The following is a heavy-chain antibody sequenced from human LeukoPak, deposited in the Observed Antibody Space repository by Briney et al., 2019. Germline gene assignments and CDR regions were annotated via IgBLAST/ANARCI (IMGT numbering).Heavy chain of an antibody. CDR3: ARARGVEMATTYMYYFDY. J-gene: IGHJ4*02. V-gene: IGHV1-2*04. CDR1: GYTFTGYY. CDR2: INPNSGGT. D-gene: IGHD5-24*01. Sequence: ASVKVSCKASGYTFTGYYMHWVRQAPGQGLEWMGWINPNSGGTNYAQKFQGWVTMTRDTSISTAYMELSRLRSDDTAVYYCARARGVEMATTYMYYFDYWGQGTLVTVSS.